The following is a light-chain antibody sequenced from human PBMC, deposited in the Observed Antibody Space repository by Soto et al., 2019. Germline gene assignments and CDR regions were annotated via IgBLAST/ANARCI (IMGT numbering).Light chain of an antibody. Sequence: EIVMTQSPATLSVSPGERATLSCRASQTVSSNLAWYQQKPGQAPRLFIYGASTKATGIPARFSDSGSGTELTLTISGLQPEDFAVSYCRPYYDWPRTFGQGTKVEIK. J-gene: IGKJ1*01. CDR1: QTVSSN. CDR2: GAS. V-gene: IGKV3-15*01. CDR3: RPYYDWPRT.